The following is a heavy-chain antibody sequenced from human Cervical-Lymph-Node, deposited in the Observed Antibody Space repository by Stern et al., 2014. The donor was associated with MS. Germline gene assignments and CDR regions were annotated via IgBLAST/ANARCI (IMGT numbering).Heavy chain of an antibody. V-gene: IGHV2-5*02. Sequence: QITLKESGPTLVKPTQTLTLTCTFSGFSLNTLGVGVGWIRQPPGKALEWLAVIYWDDDKRYRPSLSTRPTVSKDPLKTQVVLTLTNPAPVDTATYYCTYSLLRLGELSPPPVLSWGLGTLVTVSS. D-gene: IGHD3-16*01. CDR1: GFSLNTLGVG. CDR3: TYSLLRLGELSPPPVLS. CDR2: IYWDDDK. J-gene: IGHJ5*02.